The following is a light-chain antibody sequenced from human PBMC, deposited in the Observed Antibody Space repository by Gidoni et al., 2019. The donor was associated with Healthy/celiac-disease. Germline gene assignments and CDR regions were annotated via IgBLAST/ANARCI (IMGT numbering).Light chain of an antibody. CDR2: LNSDGSH. J-gene: IGLJ3*02. CDR1: SGHSSYA. CDR3: QTWGTGFWV. Sequence: QLVLTQSPSASASLGASVKLTCTLSSGHSSYAIAWHQPQPEKGPRYLMKLNSDGSHSKGDGIPDRFSGSSSGAARYLTISSLQSEDEADYYCQTWGTGFWVFGGGTKLTVL. V-gene: IGLV4-69*01.